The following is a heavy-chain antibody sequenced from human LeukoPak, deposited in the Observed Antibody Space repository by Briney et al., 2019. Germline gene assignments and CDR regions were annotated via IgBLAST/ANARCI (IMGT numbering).Heavy chain of an antibody. CDR3: ARGYCSGGSCYSEYYFDY. CDR1: GFTFSSYG. V-gene: IGHV3-33*01. D-gene: IGHD2-15*01. CDR2: IWYDGSNK. Sequence: GGPLRLSCAASGFTFSSYGMHWVRQAPGKGLEWVAVIWYDGSNKYYADSVKGRFTISRDNSKNTLYLQMNSLRAEDTAVYYCARGYCSGGSCYSEYYFDYWGQGTLVTVSS. J-gene: IGHJ4*02.